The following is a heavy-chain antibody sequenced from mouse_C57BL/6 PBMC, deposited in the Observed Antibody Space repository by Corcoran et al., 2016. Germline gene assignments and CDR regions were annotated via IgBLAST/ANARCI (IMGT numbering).Heavy chain of an antibody. CDR2: INTYSGVP. Sequence: QIQLVQSGPELKKPGETVKISCKASGYTFTTYGMSWVKQAPGKGLKWMGWINTYSGVPKYADDFKGRFAFSLETSASTAYMQINNLKNEDTATYFCASQLSAMDYWGQGTSVTVSS. J-gene: IGHJ4*01. CDR1: GYTFTTYG. D-gene: IGHD4-1*02. CDR3: ASQLSAMDY. V-gene: IGHV9-3*01.